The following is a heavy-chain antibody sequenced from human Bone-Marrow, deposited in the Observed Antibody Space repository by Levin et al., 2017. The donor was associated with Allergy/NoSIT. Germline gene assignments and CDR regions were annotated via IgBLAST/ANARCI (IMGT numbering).Heavy chain of an antibody. J-gene: IGHJ4*02. D-gene: IGHD6-19*01. CDR3: TKDSSGGDSGWYRGYFDS. Sequence: GASVKVSCAASGFSFDDYAMHWVRHAPGRGLEWVSLISWDGSRTSYADSMKGRFTISRDNSRNYVYLQMNSLRPEDTALYYCTKDSSGGDSGWYRGYFDSWGQGPRVPAPS. CDR2: ISWDGSRT. CDR1: GFSFDDYA. V-gene: IGHV3-43D*04.